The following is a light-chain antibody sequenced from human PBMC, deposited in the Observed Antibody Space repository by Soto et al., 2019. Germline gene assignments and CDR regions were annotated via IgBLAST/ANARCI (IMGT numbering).Light chain of an antibody. CDR2: GAS. Sequence: EVVLAQSPVTLSLSPGERATLSCRASQSVYSSLAWYQQKPGQAPRLLIYGASTGATGIPARFSGSGSGTEFTLTISRLQSEDFAVYYCQQYNNWPPWTFGQGTKVDIK. CDR1: QSVYSS. V-gene: IGKV3-15*01. CDR3: QQYNNWPPWT. J-gene: IGKJ1*01.